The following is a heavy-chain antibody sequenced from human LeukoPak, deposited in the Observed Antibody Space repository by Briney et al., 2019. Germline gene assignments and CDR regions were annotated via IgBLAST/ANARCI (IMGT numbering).Heavy chain of an antibody. Sequence: PGGSLRLSCAASGFTFSSYAMSWVRQAPGKGLEYVSAVVGNGGTTYYANSVKGRFTISRDNSKNTVYLQMGSLRAEDTAVYYCARERAFYYFDYWGQGALVTVSS. V-gene: IGHV3-64*01. CDR1: GFTFSSYA. CDR3: ARERAFYYFDY. J-gene: IGHJ4*02. CDR2: VVGNGGTT.